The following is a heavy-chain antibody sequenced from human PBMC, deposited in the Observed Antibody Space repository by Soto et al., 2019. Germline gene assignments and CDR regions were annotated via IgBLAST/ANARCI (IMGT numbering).Heavy chain of an antibody. CDR3: ARDPVVALPKRGYYMDV. J-gene: IGHJ6*03. CDR2: INHSGST. D-gene: IGHD1-26*01. V-gene: IGHV4-34*01. CDR1: GGSFSGYY. Sequence: SETLSLTCAVYGGSFSGYYWSWIRQPPGKGLEWIGEINHSGSTNYNPSLKSRVTISVDTSKNQFSLKLSSVTAADTAVYYCARDPVVALPKRGYYMDVWGKGTTVTVSS.